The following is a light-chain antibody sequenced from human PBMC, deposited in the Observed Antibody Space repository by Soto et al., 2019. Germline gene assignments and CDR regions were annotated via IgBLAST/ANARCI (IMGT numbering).Light chain of an antibody. V-gene: IGLV1-51*01. Sequence: QSVMTQPPSVSAAPGQKVTISCSGSSSNIGGNSVSWYQQLPGTAPKLLIYDDDKRPSGIPDRFSGSKSGTSATLGITGFQTGDEADYYCSSYAGSNNFVFGTGTKLT. CDR3: SSYAGSNNFV. CDR2: DDD. J-gene: IGLJ1*01. CDR1: SSNIGGNS.